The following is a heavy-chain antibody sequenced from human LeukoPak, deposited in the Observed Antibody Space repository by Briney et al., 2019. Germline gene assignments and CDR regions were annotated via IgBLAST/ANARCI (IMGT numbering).Heavy chain of an antibody. CDR2: INPSGGST. CDR3: ARDGSPARFDY. V-gene: IGHV1-46*02. D-gene: IGHD6-13*01. Sequence: ASVKVSCKTSGYTFNTYYIHWVRQAPGQGLEWMGIINPSGGSTTYAQKFQGRVTMTRDTSTTTVYMELNNLKSEDTAVYYCARDGSPARFDYWGRGTLVTVSS. CDR1: GYTFNTYY. J-gene: IGHJ4*01.